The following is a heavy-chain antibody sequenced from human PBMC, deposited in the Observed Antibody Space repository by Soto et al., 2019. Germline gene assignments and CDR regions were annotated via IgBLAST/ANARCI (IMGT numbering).Heavy chain of an antibody. CDR2: ISGSGGST. CDR1: GFTFSSYA. CDR3: AKRLEYCSGGSCFYDY. J-gene: IGHJ4*02. D-gene: IGHD2-15*01. V-gene: IGHV3-23*01. Sequence: EVQLLESGGGLVQPGGSLRLSCAASGFTFSSYAMSWVRQAPGKGLECVSAISGSGGSTYYADSVKGRFTISRDNSKDTLELQMRSLRAEDTAVYYCAKRLEYCSGGSCFYDYWCQGTMVTVAS.